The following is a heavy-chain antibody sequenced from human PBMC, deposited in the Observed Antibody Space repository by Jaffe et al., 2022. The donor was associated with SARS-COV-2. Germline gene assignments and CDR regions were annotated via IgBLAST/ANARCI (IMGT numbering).Heavy chain of an antibody. V-gene: IGHV4-38-2*01. Sequence: QVQLQESGPGLVKPSETLSLTCAVSGYSISSGDYWGWIRQPPGKGLEWIGSIHLSGSTFYNPSLKSRATISIDTSKNQFSLELSSVTAADTAVYFCARHPGGGTPSDFWGQGTLVTVSS. CDR1: GYSISSGDY. CDR3: ARHPGGGTPSDF. J-gene: IGHJ4*02. D-gene: IGHD2-15*01. CDR2: IHLSGST.